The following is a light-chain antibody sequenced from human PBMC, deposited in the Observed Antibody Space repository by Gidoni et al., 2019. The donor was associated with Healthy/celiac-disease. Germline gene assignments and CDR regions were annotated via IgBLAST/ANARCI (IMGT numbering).Light chain of an antibody. Sequence: EIVLTQSPATLSLSPGERATISCSASQNVSSYVAWYQQKPGQAPRHLIYDASNRATGIPARFSGSGSGTDFTLTISSREPEDFAVYYCQQRSNWHPITFGQGTRLEIK. CDR1: QNVSSY. CDR3: QQRSNWHPIT. V-gene: IGKV3-11*01. J-gene: IGKJ5*01. CDR2: DAS.